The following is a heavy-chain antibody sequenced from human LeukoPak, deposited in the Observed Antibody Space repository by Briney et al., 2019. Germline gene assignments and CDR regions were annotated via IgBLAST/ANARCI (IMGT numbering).Heavy chain of an antibody. CDR2: ISSSGNTR. J-gene: IGHJ4*02. Sequence: PGGSLRLSCAASGFTFTNYEMNWVRQAPAKGLEWVSYISSSGNTRYYTDSVKGRFTISRDNAKNSLDLQMSSLRAEDTAVYYCARGFSSFDYWGQGSLVTVSS. CDR1: GFTFTNYE. V-gene: IGHV3-48*03. CDR3: ARGFSSFDY.